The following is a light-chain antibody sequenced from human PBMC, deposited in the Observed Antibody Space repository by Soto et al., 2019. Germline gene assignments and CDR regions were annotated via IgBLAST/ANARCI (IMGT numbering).Light chain of an antibody. CDR1: SSNIGNDY. CDR3: VGWDTSLSGHWV. CDR2: RNN. Sequence: SVLTQPPSASGTPGQRVTISCSGSSSNIGNDYVHWYQQFPGTAPKLLIYRNNQRPSGVPDRFSGSKSGTSASLAISGLRSEDEADYYCVGWDTSLSGHWVFGGGTKLTVL. J-gene: IGLJ3*02. V-gene: IGLV1-47*01.